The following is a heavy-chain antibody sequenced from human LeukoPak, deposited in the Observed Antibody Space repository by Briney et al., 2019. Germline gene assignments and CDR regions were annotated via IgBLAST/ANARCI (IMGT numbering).Heavy chain of an antibody. J-gene: IGHJ4*02. CDR1: GFTFSSYA. Sequence: PGGSLRLSCAASGFTFSSYAMHWVRRAPGKGWGGWAFISYDGSNKYYADSVKGRFTISRDNSKNTLYLQMNSLRAEDTAVYYCARDSVYCGGDCYSFDYWGQGTLVTVSS. D-gene: IGHD2-21*02. V-gene: IGHV3-30-3*01. CDR3: ARDSVYCGGDCYSFDY. CDR2: ISYDGSNK.